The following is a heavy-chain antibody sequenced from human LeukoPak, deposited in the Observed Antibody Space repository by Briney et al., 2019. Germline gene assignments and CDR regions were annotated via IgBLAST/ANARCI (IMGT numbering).Heavy chain of an antibody. J-gene: IGHJ4*02. Sequence: ASVKVSFKASGYTFTSYGISWVRRAPGQGLEWMGWISAYNGNTNYAQKLQGRVTMTTDTSTSTAYMELRSLRSDDTAVYYCARVFGGGYCSSTSCSALYSSSWCPDYWGQGTLVTVSS. CDR2: ISAYNGNT. V-gene: IGHV1-18*01. CDR1: GYTFTSYG. D-gene: IGHD2-2*01. CDR3: ARVFGGGYCSSTSCSALYSSSWCPDY.